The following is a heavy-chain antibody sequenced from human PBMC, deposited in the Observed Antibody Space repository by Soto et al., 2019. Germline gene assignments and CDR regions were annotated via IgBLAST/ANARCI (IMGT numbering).Heavy chain of an antibody. CDR3: ARVGPAHYYDSSGYYSPLDY. D-gene: IGHD3-22*01. Sequence: QVQLVQSGAEVKKPGSSVKVSCKASGDTFSSYAINWVRQAPGQGLEWMGGIIPMFGTANYAQKFKGRVTITAGESTSTVYMELISLRSEVTAVYYCARVGPAHYYDSSGYYSPLDYWGQGTLVTVSS. J-gene: IGHJ4*02. CDR1: GDTFSSYA. CDR2: IIPMFGTA. V-gene: IGHV1-69*01.